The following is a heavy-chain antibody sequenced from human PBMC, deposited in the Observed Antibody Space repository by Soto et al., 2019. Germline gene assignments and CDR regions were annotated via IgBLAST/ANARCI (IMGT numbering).Heavy chain of an antibody. CDR3: ARGSITIFGVTTIGPYFDY. D-gene: IGHD3-3*01. V-gene: IGHV4-59*01. CDR2: IYYSGST. Sequence: LETPSLTCTVSGGSISSYYWSWIRQPPGKGLEWIGYIYYSGSTNYNPSLKSRVTISVDTSKNQFSLKLSSVTAADTAVYYCARGSITIFGVTTIGPYFDYWGQGALVTVSS. J-gene: IGHJ4*02. CDR1: GGSISSYY.